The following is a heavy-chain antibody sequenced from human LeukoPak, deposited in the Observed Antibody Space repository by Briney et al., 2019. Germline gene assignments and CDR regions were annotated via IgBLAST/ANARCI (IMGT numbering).Heavy chain of an antibody. D-gene: IGHD3-22*01. J-gene: IGHJ4*02. CDR3: ARAGYYYDSSANHD. Sequence: GASVKVSCKASGGTFSSYAIIWVRQAPGQGLEWMGRIIPIFGTANYAQKFQGRVTITTDESTSTAYMELSSLRSEDTAVYYCARAGYYYDSSANHDWGQGTLVTVSS. CDR1: GGTFSSYA. CDR2: IIPIFGTA. V-gene: IGHV1-69*05.